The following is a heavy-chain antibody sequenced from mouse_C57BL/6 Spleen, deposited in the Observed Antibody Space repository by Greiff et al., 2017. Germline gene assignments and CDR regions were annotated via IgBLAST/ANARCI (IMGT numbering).Heavy chain of an antibody. CDR3: ARAYYGSSYAMDY. V-gene: IGHV3-1*01. Sequence: EVHLVESGPGMVKPSQSLSLTCTVTGYSITSGYDWHWIRHFPGNKLEWMGYISYSGSTNYNPSLKSRISITHDTSKNHFFLKLKSVTTEDTATYYCARAYYGSSYAMDYWGQGTSVTVSS. D-gene: IGHD1-1*01. J-gene: IGHJ4*01. CDR2: ISYSGST. CDR1: GYSITSGYD.